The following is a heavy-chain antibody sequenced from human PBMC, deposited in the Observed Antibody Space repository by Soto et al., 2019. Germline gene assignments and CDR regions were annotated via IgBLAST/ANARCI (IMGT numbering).Heavy chain of an antibody. CDR3: ARDLALKLAARPS. CDR2: ISSSGSTI. J-gene: IGHJ3*01. Sequence: GALRLSFSASGFTFSSYEMNWVRQAPGKGLEWVSYISSSGSTIYYADSVKGRFTISRDNAKNSLYLQMNSLRAEDTAVYYCARDLALKLAARPSWGQGTMVTVSS. CDR1: GFTFSSYE. V-gene: IGHV3-48*03. D-gene: IGHD6-6*01.